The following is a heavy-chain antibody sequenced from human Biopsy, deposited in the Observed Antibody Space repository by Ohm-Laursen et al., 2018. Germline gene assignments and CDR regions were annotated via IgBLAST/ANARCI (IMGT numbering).Heavy chain of an antibody. V-gene: IGHV4-31*03. J-gene: IGHJ2*01. CDR1: GASVKTSGYF. D-gene: IGHD3-9*01. CDR2: ISYNERT. Sequence: PSETLSLTCCVSGASVKTSGYFWAWIRQRPGKGLEWIGYISYNERTHYNPSLTSRPAISFDTSNNRISLQLRSVSVADTAVYYCVREPKTGTAEAWYFDLWGRGSPVTVPS. CDR3: VREPKTGTAEAWYFDL.